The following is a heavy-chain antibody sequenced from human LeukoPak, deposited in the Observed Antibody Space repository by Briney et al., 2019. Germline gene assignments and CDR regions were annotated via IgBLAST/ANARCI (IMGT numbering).Heavy chain of an antibody. V-gene: IGHV1-69*04. Sequence: ASVKVSCKASGGTFSSYAISWVRQAPGQGLEWMGRIIPILGIANYAQKFQGRVTITADKSTSTAYMELSSLRSEDTAVYYCARMDDCSGGSFYTPSSPRLDAFEIWGQGTMVTVSS. CDR2: IIPILGIA. CDR3: ARMDDCSGGSFYTPSSPRLDAFEI. D-gene: IGHD2-15*01. J-gene: IGHJ3*02. CDR1: GGTFSSYA.